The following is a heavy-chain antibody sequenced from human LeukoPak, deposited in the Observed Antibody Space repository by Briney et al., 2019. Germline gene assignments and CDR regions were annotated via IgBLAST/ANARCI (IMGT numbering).Heavy chain of an antibody. CDR2: ISYDGSNK. CDR3: ARDEGEMATISGNDY. D-gene: IGHD5-24*01. CDR1: GFNFSSYA. J-gene: IGHJ4*02. Sequence: GRSLRLSCAASGFNFSSYAMHWVRQTAGKGLEWVAVISYDGSNKYYADSVKGRFTIARDNSKNTLYLQMNSLRAEDTAVYYCARDEGEMATISGNDYWGQGTLVTVSS. V-gene: IGHV3-30-3*01.